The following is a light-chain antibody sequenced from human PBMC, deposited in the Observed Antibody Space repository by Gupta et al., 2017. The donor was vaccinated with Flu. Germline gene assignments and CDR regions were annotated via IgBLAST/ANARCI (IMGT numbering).Light chain of an antibody. CDR1: QDIRSY. CDR3: QQCDAFPPYT. CDR2: TAS. J-gene: IGKJ2*01. V-gene: IGKV1-9*01. Sequence: DIQLPQSPSFLSASVGDRVTITCRASQDIRSYLAWYQQIPGRAPKFLIYTASALHSGAPSRFSGSGSGTEFTITISSLQPEDSATYYCQQCDAFPPYTFGQGTKLEI.